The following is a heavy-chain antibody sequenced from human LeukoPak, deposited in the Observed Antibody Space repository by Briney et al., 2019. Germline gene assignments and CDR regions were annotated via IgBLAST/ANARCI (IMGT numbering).Heavy chain of an antibody. D-gene: IGHD5-18*01. CDR3: ARDGGYSYGHHTFDY. Sequence: GGSLRLSCAASGFTFSDYWMLWVRQAPGKGLVWVSRILSDASSTSYADSVKGRFTISRDNAKNSLYLQMNSLRAEDTAVYYCARDGGYSYGHHTFDYWGQGTLVTVSS. J-gene: IGHJ4*02. V-gene: IGHV3-74*01. CDR1: GFTFSDYW. CDR2: ILSDASST.